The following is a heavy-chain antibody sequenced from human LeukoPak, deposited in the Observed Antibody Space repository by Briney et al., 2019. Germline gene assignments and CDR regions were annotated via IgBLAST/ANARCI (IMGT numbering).Heavy chain of an antibody. D-gene: IGHD2-21*02. V-gene: IGHV3-30*04. CDR1: GFTFSSYA. Sequence: GGSLRLSCAASGFTFSSYAMHWLHQAPGKGLHWVAVISYDGSNKYYADSVKGRFTISRDNSKNTLYLQMNSLRAEDTAVYYCARDRDGHYFGYWGQGTLVTVSS. J-gene: IGHJ4*02. CDR2: ISYDGSNK. CDR3: ARDRDGHYFGY.